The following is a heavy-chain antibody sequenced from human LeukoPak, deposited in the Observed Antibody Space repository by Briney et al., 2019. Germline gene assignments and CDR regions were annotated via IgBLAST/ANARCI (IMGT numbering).Heavy chain of an antibody. CDR3: AKAGVRYSDSSGLYAFDF. V-gene: IGHV4-59*04. CDR2: LYYGGST. CDR1: GFTFSDYT. D-gene: IGHD3-22*01. J-gene: IGHJ3*01. Sequence: GSLRLSCAASGFTFSDYTMIWVRQAPGKGLEWIGTLYYGGSTYYNASLKSRVTMSGDTSRNQFSLRLDSVNAADTAVYYCAKAGVRYSDSSGLYAFDFWGRGTMVTVSS.